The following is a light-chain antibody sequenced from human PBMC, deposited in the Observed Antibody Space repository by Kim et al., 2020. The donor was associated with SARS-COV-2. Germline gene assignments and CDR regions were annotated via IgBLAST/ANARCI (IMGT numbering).Light chain of an antibody. CDR2: GAS. J-gene: IGKJ5*01. V-gene: IGKV3-20*01. CDR3: QQYGSSPPIT. CDR1: QSVGTTY. Sequence: PGEGATLSCRSSQSVGTTYLAWYQQKPGQPLRLLIYGASSRAIGIPDRFSGSGSGTDFTLTISRLEPEDFGVYYCQQYGSSPPITFGQGTRLEIK.